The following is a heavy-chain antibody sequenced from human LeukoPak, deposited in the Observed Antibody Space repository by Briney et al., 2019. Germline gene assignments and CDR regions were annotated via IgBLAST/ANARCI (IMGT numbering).Heavy chain of an antibody. D-gene: IGHD1-26*01. CDR1: GFTFSSYA. J-gene: IGHJ3*01. CDR3: AKDRRYTGSRDAFDL. V-gene: IGHV3-23*01. Sequence: GGSLRLSCSASGFTFSSYAMSWVRQVPEKGLEWVSAVSDSGGRTYYADSVKGRFTISGDNSKNTLYLQMNSLRAEDTAVYYCAKDRRYTGSRDAFDLWGQGTMVTVSS. CDR2: VSDSGGRT.